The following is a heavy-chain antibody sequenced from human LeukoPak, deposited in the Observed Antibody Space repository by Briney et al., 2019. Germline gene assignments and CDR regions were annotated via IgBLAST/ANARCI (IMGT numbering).Heavy chain of an antibody. Sequence: GESLKISCKGSGYSFTCYWIGWVRQMPGKGLAWMGIIYPGDSDTRYSPSFQGQVTISADKSISTAYLQWSSLKASDTAMYYCARQWRGYCSSTSCYLPNWFDPWGQGTLVTVSS. CDR3: ARQWRGYCSSTSCYLPNWFDP. V-gene: IGHV5-51*01. J-gene: IGHJ5*02. D-gene: IGHD2-2*01. CDR2: IYPGDSDT. CDR1: GYSFTCYW.